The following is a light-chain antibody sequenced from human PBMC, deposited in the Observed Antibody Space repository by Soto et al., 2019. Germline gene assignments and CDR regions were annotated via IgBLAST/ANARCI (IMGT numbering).Light chain of an antibody. CDR2: DVS. V-gene: IGLV2-14*01. CDR3: SAYTSHKTLVA. J-gene: IGLJ2*01. Sequence: QSVLTQPASVSGSPGQSITSSCTGTSSDVGGYNYVSWYQQHPGKAPKLIISDVSNRPSGVSNRFSGSKSGNTASLTISGLQAEDEADYYCSAYTSHKTLVALGGGTPLTVL. CDR1: SSDVGGYNY.